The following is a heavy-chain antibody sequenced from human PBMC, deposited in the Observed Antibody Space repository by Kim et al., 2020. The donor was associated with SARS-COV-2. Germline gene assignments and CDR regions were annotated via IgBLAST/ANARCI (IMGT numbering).Heavy chain of an antibody. CDR2: T. CDR3: ARGWGRYYFDS. V-gene: IGHV3-66*01. D-gene: IGHD3-16*01. J-gene: IGHJ4*02. Sequence: TYYADSVKGRFNIARDNSKNTQYVQMNSLRAEDTAVYYCARGWGRYYFDSWGQGTLVTVSS.